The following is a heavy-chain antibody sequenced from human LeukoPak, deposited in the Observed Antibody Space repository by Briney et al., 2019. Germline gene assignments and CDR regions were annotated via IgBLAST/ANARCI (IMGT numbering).Heavy chain of an antibody. D-gene: IGHD6-6*01. J-gene: IGHJ5*02. CDR1: GFTFDDYA. V-gene: IGHV3-43D*03. CDR3: AKEYSSSLSYWFDP. Sequence: PGGSLRLSCAASGFTFDDYAMHWVRQAPGKGLEWVSLISWDGGSTYYADSVKGRFTISRDNSKNSLYLQMNSLRAEDTALYYCAKEYSSSLSYWFDPWGQGTLVTVSS. CDR2: ISWDGGST.